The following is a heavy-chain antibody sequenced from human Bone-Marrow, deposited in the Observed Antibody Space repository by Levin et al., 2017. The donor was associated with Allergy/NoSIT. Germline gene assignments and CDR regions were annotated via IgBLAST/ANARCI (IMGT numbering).Heavy chain of an antibody. D-gene: IGHD3-16*01. Sequence: ASVKVSCKASGYTFSAHHIHWVRHAPGQGLEWMGRINPNLGGANFAQKFQARVTMTRDTSITTVYMELSSLKYDDTAVYYCARERGFGTFDFWGQGTVVSVSS. CDR3: ARERGFGTFDF. CDR2: INPNLGGA. V-gene: IGHV1-2*06. J-gene: IGHJ3*01. CDR1: GYTFSAHH.